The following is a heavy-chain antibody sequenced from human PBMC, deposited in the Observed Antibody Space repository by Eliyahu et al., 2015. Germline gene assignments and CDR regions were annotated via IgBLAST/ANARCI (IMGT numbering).Heavy chain of an antibody. CDR1: GFXFGTYT. D-gene: IGHD1-26*01. Sequence: EVQLVESGGVVVQPGGSLRXSCAASGFXFGTYTMHWVRQTPGKGLEWVSLITWDGSSTYYTDSVKGRFTISRDNSKNSLYLVMNSLTTDDTGLYYCAKDKSGSYLFDYWGQGTLVTVSS. J-gene: IGHJ4*02. CDR3: AKDKSGSYLFDY. CDR2: ITWDGSST. V-gene: IGHV3-43*01.